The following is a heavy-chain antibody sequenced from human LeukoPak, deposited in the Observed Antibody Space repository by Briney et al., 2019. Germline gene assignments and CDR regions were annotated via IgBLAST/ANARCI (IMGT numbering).Heavy chain of an antibody. Sequence: ASVKVSCKASGYTFTSYGISWVRQAPGQGLEWMGWISAYNGNTNYAQKLQGRVTMTTDTSTSTAYMELRSLRSDDTAVYYCAINNGAGLTNYDILTGYYNYWGQGTLVTVSS. J-gene: IGHJ4*02. D-gene: IGHD3-9*01. CDR2: ISAYNGNT. V-gene: IGHV1-18*01. CDR3: AINNGAGLTNYDILTGYYNY. CDR1: GYTFTSYG.